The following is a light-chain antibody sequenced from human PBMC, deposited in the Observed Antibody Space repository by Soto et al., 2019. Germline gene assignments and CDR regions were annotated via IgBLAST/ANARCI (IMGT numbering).Light chain of an antibody. CDR1: SSDVGSYNL. Sequence: QSVLTQPASVSGSPGQSITISCTGTSSDVGSYNLVSWYQQHPSKAPKLMIYEGSKRPSGLSNRFSGSKSGNTASLTISGLQAEDEADYYCCSYAGSSTFVFGTGTKVTVL. CDR3: CSYAGSSTFV. V-gene: IGLV2-23*03. J-gene: IGLJ1*01. CDR2: EGS.